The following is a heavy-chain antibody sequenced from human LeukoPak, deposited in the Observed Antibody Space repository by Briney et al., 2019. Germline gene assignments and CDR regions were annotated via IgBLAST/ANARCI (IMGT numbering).Heavy chain of an antibody. CDR3: ARGYSSSSGWFDP. Sequence: SETLSLTCTVSGYSISSGYYWGWIRQPPGKGLEWIGSIYHSGSTYYNPSLKSRVTISVDTSKNQFSLKLSSMTAADTAVYYCARGYSSSSGWFDPWGQGTLVTVSS. J-gene: IGHJ5*02. CDR1: GYSISSGYY. V-gene: IGHV4-38-2*02. D-gene: IGHD6-6*01. CDR2: IYHSGST.